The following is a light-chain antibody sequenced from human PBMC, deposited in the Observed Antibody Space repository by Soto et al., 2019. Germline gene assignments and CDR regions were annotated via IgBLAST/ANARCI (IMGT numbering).Light chain of an antibody. CDR2: DAS. J-gene: IGKJ1*01. CDR1: QSISSW. CDR3: QQYNSYWT. V-gene: IGKV1-5*01. Sequence: IQITPSPSTLSSSVGERITNNFRASQSISSWLAWYQQKPGKAPKLLIYDASSLESGVPSRFSGSGSGTEFTLTISSLQPDDFATYYCQQYNSYWTFGQGTKV.